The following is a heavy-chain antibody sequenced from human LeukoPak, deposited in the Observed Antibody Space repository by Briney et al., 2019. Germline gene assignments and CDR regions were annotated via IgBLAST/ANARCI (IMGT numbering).Heavy chain of an antibody. CDR2: INADNGNT. Sequence: ASVKVSCRASGYTFTTHGITWVRQAPGQRLKWMVWINADNGNTNYTEHLQGRVTMARDTSKSTAYMELRSLRSDDTAVYYCARGAYYYMDVWGKGTTVTVSS. D-gene: IGHD2-21*01. J-gene: IGHJ6*03. V-gene: IGHV1-18*01. CDR3: ARGAYYYMDV. CDR1: GYTFTTHG.